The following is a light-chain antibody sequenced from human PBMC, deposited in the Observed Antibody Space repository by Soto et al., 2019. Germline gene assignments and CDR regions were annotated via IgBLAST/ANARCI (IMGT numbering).Light chain of an antibody. Sequence: EIVLTHSPATLSLSPGERATLSCRASQSVSSYLAWYQQKPGQAPRLLIYDASNRATGIPARFSGSGSGTDFPLPISSLEPEDFAVYYCQQRSNWPPWTFGQGTKVDIK. CDR3: QQRSNWPPWT. CDR2: DAS. CDR1: QSVSSY. V-gene: IGKV3-11*01. J-gene: IGKJ1*01.